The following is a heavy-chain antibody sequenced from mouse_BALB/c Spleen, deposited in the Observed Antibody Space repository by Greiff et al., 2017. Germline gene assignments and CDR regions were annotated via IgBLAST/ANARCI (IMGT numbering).Heavy chain of an antibody. D-gene: IGHD2-4*01. J-gene: IGHJ3*01. Sequence: EVHLVESGGGLVQPGGSLRLSCATSGFTFTDYYMSWVRQPPGKALEWLGFIRNKANGYTTEYSASVKGRFTISRDNSQSILYLQMNTLRAEDSATYYCAREYDYDAWFAYWGQGTLVTVSA. CDR1: GFTFTDYY. V-gene: IGHV7-3*02. CDR2: IRNKANGYTT. CDR3: AREYDYDAWFAY.